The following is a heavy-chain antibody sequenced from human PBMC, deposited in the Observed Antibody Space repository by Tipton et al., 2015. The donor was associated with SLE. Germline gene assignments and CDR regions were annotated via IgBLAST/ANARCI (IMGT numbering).Heavy chain of an antibody. D-gene: IGHD6-25*01. Sequence: LRLSCAVYGGSFSGYYWSWIRPSPGKGLEWIGEINHSGSTNYNPSLKSRVTISVDTSKKQFSLKVSSVTAADTAVYYCARAQRLVRWFDPWGQGTLVTVSS. CDR2: INHSGST. CDR3: ARAQRLVRWFDP. J-gene: IGHJ5*02. CDR1: GGSFSGYY. V-gene: IGHV4-34*01.